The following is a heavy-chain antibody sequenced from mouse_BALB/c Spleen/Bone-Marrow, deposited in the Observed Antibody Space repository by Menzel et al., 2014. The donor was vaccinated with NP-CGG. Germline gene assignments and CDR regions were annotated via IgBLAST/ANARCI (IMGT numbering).Heavy chain of an antibody. D-gene: IGHD1-1*02. CDR2: INPSTGYT. J-gene: IGHJ3*01. CDR1: GYTLTSYW. V-gene: IGHV1-7*01. CDR3: ARDWTIPFAY. Sequence: VQLQQSGAELAKPGASVRMSCKASGYTLTSYWMHWVKQRPGQGLEWIGYINPSTGYTEYNQKFKDKATLTADKSSSTAYMQLSSLTSEDSAVYYCARDWTIPFAYWGQGTLVTVSA.